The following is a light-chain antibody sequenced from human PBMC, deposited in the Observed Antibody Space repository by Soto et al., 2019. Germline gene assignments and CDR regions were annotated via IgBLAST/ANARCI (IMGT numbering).Light chain of an antibody. J-gene: IGKJ1*01. Sequence: EIVLTQSPGTLSLSPGEIATLSCRASQSGSNNYLAWYQQKPGQAPRLLIYGASNRATGIPDRFNGSGSGTDFTLTISRLEPEDFAVDYCQQYGSSGTFGQGTKVDIK. CDR2: GAS. CDR1: QSGSNNY. V-gene: IGKV3-20*01. CDR3: QQYGSSGT.